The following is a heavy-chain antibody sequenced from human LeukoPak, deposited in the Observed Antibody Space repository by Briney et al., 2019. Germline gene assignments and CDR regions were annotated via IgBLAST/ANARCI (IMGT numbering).Heavy chain of an antibody. CDR2: INPDSGGT. Sequence: ASVKVSCKASGYTFTGYYMHWVRQAPGQGLEWMGWINPDSGGTNYAQKFQGRVTMTRDTSISTAYMELSRLRSDDAAVYYCARMAMEGGYYFDYWGLGTLVTVSS. J-gene: IGHJ4*02. D-gene: IGHD2-8*01. V-gene: IGHV1-2*02. CDR3: ARMAMEGGYYFDY. CDR1: GYTFTGYY.